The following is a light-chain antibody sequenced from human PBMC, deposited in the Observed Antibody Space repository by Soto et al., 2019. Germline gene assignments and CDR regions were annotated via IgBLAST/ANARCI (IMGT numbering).Light chain of an antibody. J-gene: IGLJ1*01. CDR1: SSDVGAYNY. CDR2: EVS. CDR3: SSYTSSSTLLV. V-gene: IGLV2-14*01. Sequence: QSALTQPATVSGSPGQSITISCTGTSSDVGAYNYVSWYQQHPGKAPKLMIYEVSNRPSGVSNRFSGSTSGNTASLTISGLQAEDEADYYCSSYTSSSTLLVFGTGTKVTVL.